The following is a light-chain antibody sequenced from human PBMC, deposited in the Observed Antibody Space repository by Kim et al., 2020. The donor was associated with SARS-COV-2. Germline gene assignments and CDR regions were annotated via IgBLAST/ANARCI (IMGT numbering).Light chain of an antibody. V-gene: IGKV3-20*01. Sequence: EIVFTQSPGTLSLSPGERATLSSRASQSVSSSYLAWYQQKPGQAPRLLIFGASSRATGIPDRFSGSGSGTDSTLTISRLEPEDFAVYYCQHVDDSSTFGQGTRLEIK. CDR3: QHVDDSST. CDR1: QSVSSSY. J-gene: IGKJ5*01. CDR2: GAS.